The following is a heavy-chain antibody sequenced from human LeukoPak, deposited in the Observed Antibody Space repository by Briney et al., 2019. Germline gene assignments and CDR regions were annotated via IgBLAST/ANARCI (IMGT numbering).Heavy chain of an antibody. CDR1: GFTFSSYA. V-gene: IGHV3-23*01. J-gene: IGHJ3*02. CDR2: ISGSGGST. D-gene: IGHD3-22*01. CDR3: AAPGITMIVVARRLDAFDI. Sequence: GGSLRLSCAASGFTFSSYAMSWVRQAPGKGLEWVSAISGSGGSTYYADSVKGRFTISRDNSKNTLYLQMNSLRAEDTAVYYCAAPGITMIVVARRLDAFDIWGQGTMVTVSS.